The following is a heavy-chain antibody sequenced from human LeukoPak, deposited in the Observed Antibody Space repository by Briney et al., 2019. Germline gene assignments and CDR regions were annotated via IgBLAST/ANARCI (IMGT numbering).Heavy chain of an antibody. CDR3: ARLYSGYDSDY. CDR2: IYYSGST. D-gene: IGHD5-12*01. CDR1: GGSISSYY. Sequence: PSETLSLTCTVSGGSISSYYWSWIRQPPGKGLEWIGYIYYSGSTNYNPSLKSRVTISVDTSKNQFSLKLSSVTAADTAAYYCARLYSGYDSDYWGQGTLVTVSS. J-gene: IGHJ4*02. V-gene: IGHV4-59*01.